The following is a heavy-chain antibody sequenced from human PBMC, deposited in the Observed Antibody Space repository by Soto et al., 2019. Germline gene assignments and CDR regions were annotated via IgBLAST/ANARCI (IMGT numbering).Heavy chain of an antibody. D-gene: IGHD6-19*01. Sequence: PSETLSLTCTVSGGSMSSYYWSWIRQPPGKGLEWIGYIYYTGSTNYNPSLKSRVTISVDTSKNQFSLKLSSVTAADTAVYYCARGGWSLEYWGQGTLVTVSS. CDR3: ARGGWSLEY. CDR2: IYYTGST. V-gene: IGHV4-59*01. J-gene: IGHJ4*02. CDR1: GGSMSSYY.